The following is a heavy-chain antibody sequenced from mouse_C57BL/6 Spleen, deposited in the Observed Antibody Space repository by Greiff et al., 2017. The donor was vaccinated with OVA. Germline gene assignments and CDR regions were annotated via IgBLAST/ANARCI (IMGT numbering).Heavy chain of an antibody. D-gene: IGHD2-12*01. J-gene: IGHJ4*01. CDR2: IDPSDSYT. V-gene: IGHV1-50*01. Sequence: QVQLQQPGAELVKPGASVKLSCKASGYTFTSYWMQWVKQRPGQGLEWIGEIDPSDSYTNYNQKFKGKATLTVDTSSSTAYMQLSSLTSEDSAVYYCARLRLYAMDYWGQGTSVTVSS. CDR3: ARLRLYAMDY. CDR1: GYTFTSYW.